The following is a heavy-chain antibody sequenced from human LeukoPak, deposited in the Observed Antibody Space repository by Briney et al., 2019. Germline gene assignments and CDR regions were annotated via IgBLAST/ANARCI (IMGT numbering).Heavy chain of an antibody. J-gene: IGHJ5*02. CDR2: ISSSSSTI. V-gene: IGHV3-48*04. Sequence: GGSLRLSCAASGFTFSSYSMNWVRQAPGKGLEWVSYISSSSSTIYYADSVKGRFTISRDNAKNSLYLQMNSLRAEDTAVYYCASGTTGDWFDPWGQGTLVTVSS. D-gene: IGHD1-1*01. CDR1: GFTFSSYS. CDR3: ASGTTGDWFDP.